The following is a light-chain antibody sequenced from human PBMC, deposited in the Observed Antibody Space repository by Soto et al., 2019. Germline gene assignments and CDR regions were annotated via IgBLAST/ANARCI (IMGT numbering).Light chain of an antibody. CDR2: SNN. Sequence: QSVLTQPPSASGTPGQRVTISCSGSSSSIGSNTVTWYQQLPETAPKLLMYSNNQRPSGVPDRISGSNSGTSASLPISGLQSEDEADYYCAAWDDSLNAPVFGTGTKLTVL. CDR3: AAWDDSLNAPV. CDR1: SSSIGSNT. V-gene: IGLV1-44*01. J-gene: IGLJ1*01.